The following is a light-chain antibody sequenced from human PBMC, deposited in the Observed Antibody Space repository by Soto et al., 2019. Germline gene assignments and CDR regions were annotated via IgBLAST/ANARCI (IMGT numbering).Light chain of an antibody. CDR1: QSVSIW. J-gene: IGKJ4*02. V-gene: IGKV1-5*03. CDR2: KSS. CDR3: QQFNTSPWT. Sequence: IPLTESPSTVFASAGDRVTVSYRASQSVSIWLAWYQQKPGRAPKLLIYKSSILESGVPSGFSGSGSGTELTLTISSLQPDDCATYYCQQFNTSPWTFGGGTKVDIK.